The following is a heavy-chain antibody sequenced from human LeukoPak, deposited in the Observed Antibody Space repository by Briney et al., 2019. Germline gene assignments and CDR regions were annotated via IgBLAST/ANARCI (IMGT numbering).Heavy chain of an antibody. D-gene: IGHD2-21*01. CDR3: AKDFRIGYSAHFDY. V-gene: IGHV3-30-3*02. Sequence: PGGSLRLSCAASGFRFSSYAMHWVRQAPGKGLEWMTVISFDGNKKFYADSVRGRFTISRDNSKNTLYLQMDSLRGEDTAVYYCAKDFRIGYSAHFDYWGQGALVTVSS. CDR1: GFRFSSYA. J-gene: IGHJ4*02. CDR2: ISFDGNKK.